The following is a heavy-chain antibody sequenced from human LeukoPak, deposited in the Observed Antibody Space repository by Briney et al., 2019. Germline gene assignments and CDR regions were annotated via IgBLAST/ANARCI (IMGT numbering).Heavy chain of an antibody. CDR3: ARDRADIVAPDY. V-gene: IGHV3-21*01. CDR1: GFTFSSYS. Sequence: GGSLRLSCAASGFTFSSYSMNWVRQAPGKGLEWVSSISSSSSYIYYADSVKGRFTISRDNAKNSLYLQMNSLRAEDTAVYYCARDRADIVAPDYWGQGTLVTVSS. CDR2: ISSSSSYI. J-gene: IGHJ4*02. D-gene: IGHD5-12*01.